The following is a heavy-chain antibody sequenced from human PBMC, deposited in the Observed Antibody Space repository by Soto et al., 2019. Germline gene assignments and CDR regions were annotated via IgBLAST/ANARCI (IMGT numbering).Heavy chain of an antibody. CDR2: TRGFSPYT. D-gene: IGHD5-12*01. CDR1: GFTFRTYT. V-gene: IGHV3-21*01. J-gene: IGHJ4*02. CDR3: AKEVPTNPLDS. Sequence: GSLRLSCVASGFTFRTYTMNWVRQAPGKGLEWVSGTRGFSPYTFYADSVRGRFTISRDNSKSTLYLQMNSLRTEDTAVYYCAKEVPTNPLDSWGQGTLVTVSS.